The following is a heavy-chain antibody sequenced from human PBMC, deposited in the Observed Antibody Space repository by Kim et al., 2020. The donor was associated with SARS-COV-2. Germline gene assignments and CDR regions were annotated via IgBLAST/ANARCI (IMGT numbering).Heavy chain of an antibody. Sequence: GGSLRLSCAASGFTFSSHSMNWVRQAPGKGLEWVSYISGSSSSIYYTDSVKGRFIISRDNAKNSLSLHMNSLRAGDTAVYFCARERRGYRDMAWPGYHDGMDDWGQGTTVTVSS. CDR3: ARERRGYRDMAWPGYHDGMDD. J-gene: IGHJ6*02. V-gene: IGHV3-48*04. D-gene: IGHD5-18*01. CDR2: ISGSSSSI. CDR1: GFTFSSHS.